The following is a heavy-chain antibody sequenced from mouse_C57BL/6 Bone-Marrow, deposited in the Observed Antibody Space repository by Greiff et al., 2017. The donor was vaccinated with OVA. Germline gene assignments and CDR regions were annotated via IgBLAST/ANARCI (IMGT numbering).Heavy chain of an antibody. V-gene: IGHV1-74*01. Sequence: QVQLQQPGAELVKPGASVKVSCKASGYTFTSYWMHWVKQRPGQGLEWIGRIHPSDSDTNYNQKFKGKATLTVDKSSSTAYMQLSSLTSEYSAVYYCAISPYYGSSPYWYFDVWGTGTTVTVSS. D-gene: IGHD1-1*01. CDR2: IHPSDSDT. CDR1: GYTFTSYW. J-gene: IGHJ1*03. CDR3: AISPYYGSSPYWYFDV.